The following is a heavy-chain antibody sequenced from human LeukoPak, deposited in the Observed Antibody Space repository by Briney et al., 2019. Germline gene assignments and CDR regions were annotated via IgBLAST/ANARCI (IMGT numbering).Heavy chain of an antibody. D-gene: IGHD2-2*01. CDR3: ARESGYSTTWYAYYFDS. J-gene: IGHJ4*02. Sequence: PGGSLRLSCAASGFSVSTNYMSWVRQAPGKGLEWVSVIHGDETTYYADSVTDRFTVSRDDSKNTVYLQMNSLRPEDTAVYYCARESGYSTTWYAYYFDSWGQGTLVTVSS. V-gene: IGHV3-66*02. CDR1: GFSVSTNY. CDR2: IHGDETT.